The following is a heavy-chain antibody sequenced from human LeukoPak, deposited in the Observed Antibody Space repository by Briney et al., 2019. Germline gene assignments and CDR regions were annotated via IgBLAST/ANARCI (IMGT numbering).Heavy chain of an antibody. D-gene: IGHD2-2*01. J-gene: IGHJ4*02. CDR1: GFTFSSYS. Sequence: PGGSLRLSCAASGFTFSSYSMNWVRQAPGKGLEWVANIKQDGSEKYYEDSVKGRFTISRDNAKNSLYLQMNSLRAEDTAVYYCARDAIYCSSTSCQGYWGQGTLVTVSS. V-gene: IGHV3-7*01. CDR3: ARDAIYCSSTSCQGY. CDR2: IKQDGSEK.